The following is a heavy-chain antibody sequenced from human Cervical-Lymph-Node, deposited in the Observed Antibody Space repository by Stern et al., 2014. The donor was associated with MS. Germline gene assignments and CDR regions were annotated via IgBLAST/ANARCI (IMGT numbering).Heavy chain of an antibody. CDR1: GFTFSYYD. CDR3: ARQDGYNLDY. Sequence: IQLVQSGGDLVKPGGSLRLSCEASGFTFSYYDMNWVRQAPRQGLEWVSSITSGSAYLYYADSVKGRFTISRDNAKNSLYLQMNSLSAEDTVVYYCARQDGYNLDYWGRGTLVTVSS. CDR2: ITSGSAYL. V-gene: IGHV3-21*01. D-gene: IGHD5-24*01. J-gene: IGHJ4*02.